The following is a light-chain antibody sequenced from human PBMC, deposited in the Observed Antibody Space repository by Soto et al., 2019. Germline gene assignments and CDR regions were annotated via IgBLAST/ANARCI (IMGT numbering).Light chain of an antibody. Sequence: AIRMTQSPSSFSASTGDRVTITCRASQGISSYLAWYQQKPGKAPKLLIYAASTLQSGVPSRFSGSGSGTDFTLTISCLQPVDFATYYCQQYYSYPRTFVQGT. CDR3: QQYYSYPRT. CDR1: QGISSY. V-gene: IGKV1-8*01. CDR2: AAS. J-gene: IGKJ1*01.